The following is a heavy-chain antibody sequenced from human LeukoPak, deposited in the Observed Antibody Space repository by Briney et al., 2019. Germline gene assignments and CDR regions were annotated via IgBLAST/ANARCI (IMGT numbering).Heavy chain of an antibody. V-gene: IGHV3-48*03. CDR1: GFTFSSYE. D-gene: IGHD6-13*01. Sequence: GRSLRLSCAASGFTFSSYEMNWVRQAPGKGLEWVSYITSSGSTIYYADSVKGRFTISRDNAKNSLYLQMNSLRAEDTAVYYCAREPLGIAAAVGDYWGQGTLVTVSS. J-gene: IGHJ4*02. CDR3: AREPLGIAAAVGDY. CDR2: ITSSGSTI.